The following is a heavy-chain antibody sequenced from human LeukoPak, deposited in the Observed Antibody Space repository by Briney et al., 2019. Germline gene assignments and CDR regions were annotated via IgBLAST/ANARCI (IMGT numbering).Heavy chain of an antibody. V-gene: IGHV3-48*03. J-gene: IGHJ4*02. CDR2: ISSSGSTI. CDR1: GFTFSSYE. D-gene: IGHD6-19*01. Sequence: PGGSLRLSCAASGFTFSSYEMNWVRQAPGKGLEWVSYISSSGSTIYYEDSVKGRFTISRDNAKNSLYLQMNSLRAEDTAVYYCARISSLAVAGINWGQGTLVTVSS. CDR3: ARISSLAVAGIN.